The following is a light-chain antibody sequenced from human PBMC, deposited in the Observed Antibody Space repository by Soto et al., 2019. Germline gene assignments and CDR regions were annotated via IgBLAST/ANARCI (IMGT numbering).Light chain of an antibody. CDR2: GNN. J-gene: IGLJ3*02. Sequence: VLSQAPSASGTPGQGVTISCSGSNSNIGSNSVNWYQQLPRTSPKLIIFGNNQRPSGVPDRFSGSKSGTSASLAISGLQSEDEADYYCAAWDDSLNGVVFGGGTKVTVL. CDR3: AAWDDSLNGVV. V-gene: IGLV1-44*01. CDR1: NSNIGSNS.